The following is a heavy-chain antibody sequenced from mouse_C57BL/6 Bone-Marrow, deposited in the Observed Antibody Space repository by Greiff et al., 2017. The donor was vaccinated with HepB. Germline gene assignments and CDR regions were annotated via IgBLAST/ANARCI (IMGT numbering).Heavy chain of an antibody. CDR1: GFTFTDYY. CDR2: IRNKANGYTT. Sequence: EVKLVESGGGLVQPGGSLSLSCAASGFTFTDYYMSWVRQPPGKALEWLGFIRNKANGYTTEYSASVKVRFTISRDNSQSILYLQMNALGAEDSATYYCARYGGGVDYWGQGTSVTVSS. V-gene: IGHV7-3*01. CDR3: ARYGGGVDY. J-gene: IGHJ4*01.